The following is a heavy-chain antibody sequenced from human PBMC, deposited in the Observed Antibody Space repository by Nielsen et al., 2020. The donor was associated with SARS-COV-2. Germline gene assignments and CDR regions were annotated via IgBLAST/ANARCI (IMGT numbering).Heavy chain of an antibody. CDR2: ISAYNGNT. CDR3: ARDDWEY. V-gene: IGHV1-18*01. J-gene: IGHJ4*02. D-gene: IGHD2-21*01. Sequence: WVRQAPGQGLEWMGWISAYNGNTNYAQKRQGRVTMTTDTSTSTAYMELRSLRSDDPAVYYCARDDWEYWGQGTLVTVSS.